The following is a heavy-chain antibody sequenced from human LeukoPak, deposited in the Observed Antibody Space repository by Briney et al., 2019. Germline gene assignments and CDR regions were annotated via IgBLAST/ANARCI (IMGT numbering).Heavy chain of an antibody. CDR1: GGTFSSYA. Sequence: SVKISCKASGGTFSSYAISWVRQAPGQGLEWMGGIIPIFGTANYAQKFQGRVTITTDESTSTAYMELSSLRSEDTAVYYCARDYYVGSYYYYMDVWGKGTTVTVPS. CDR3: ARDYYVGSYYYYMDV. D-gene: IGHD3-16*01. V-gene: IGHV1-69*05. J-gene: IGHJ6*03. CDR2: IIPIFGTA.